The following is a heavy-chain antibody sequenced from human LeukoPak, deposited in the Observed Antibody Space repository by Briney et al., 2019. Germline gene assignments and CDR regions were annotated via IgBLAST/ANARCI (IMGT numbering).Heavy chain of an antibody. CDR1: GGSISSYY. V-gene: IGHV4-59*01. D-gene: IGHD2-2*01. Sequence: PSETLSLTCTVSGGSISSYYWSWIRQPPGKGLEWIGYIYYSGSTNYNPSLKSRVTISVDTSKNQFSLKLSSVTAADTAVYYCARGVVVPAAYQYYFDYWGQGTLVTVSS. CDR3: ARGVVVPAAYQYYFDY. CDR2: IYYSGST. J-gene: IGHJ4*02.